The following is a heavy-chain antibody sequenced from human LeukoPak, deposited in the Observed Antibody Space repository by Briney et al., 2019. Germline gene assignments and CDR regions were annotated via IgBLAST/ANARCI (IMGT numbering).Heavy chain of an antibody. J-gene: IGHJ4*02. D-gene: IGHD1-26*01. CDR2: ISYDGSNK. CDR3: AREWELTEFDY. Sequence: GRSLRLSCEASGFTFSSYAMHWVRQAPGKGLEWVAVISYDGSNKYYADSVKGRFTISRDNSQNTLYLQMNSLRAEDTAVYYCAREWELTEFDYWGQGTLVTVSS. CDR1: GFTFSSYA. V-gene: IGHV3-30-3*01.